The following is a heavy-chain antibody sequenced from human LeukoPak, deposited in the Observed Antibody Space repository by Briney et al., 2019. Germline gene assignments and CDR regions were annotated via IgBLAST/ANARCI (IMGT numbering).Heavy chain of an antibody. CDR2: INPNSGGT. J-gene: IGHJ6*03. Sequence: ASVKVSCKASGYTFTGYYMHWVRQAPGQGLEWMGWINPNSGGTNYAQKFQGRVTMTRDTSISAAYMELSRLRSDDTAVYYCAGGYYYGSGSSYYYYYMDAWGKGTTVTVSS. CDR1: GYTFTGYY. CDR3: AGGYYYGSGSSYYYYYMDA. V-gene: IGHV1-2*02. D-gene: IGHD3-10*01.